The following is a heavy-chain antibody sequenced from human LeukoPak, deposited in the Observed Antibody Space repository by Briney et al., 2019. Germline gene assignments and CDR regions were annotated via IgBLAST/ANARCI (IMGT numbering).Heavy chain of an antibody. V-gene: IGHV3-53*01. CDR3: ATSGGYYQFDY. Sequence: GGSLRLSCAASGFTVSSNYMNWVRQAPGKGLEWVSVIYSGGSTYHVDSVKGRFTISRDNSKNTLYLQMNSLRADDTAVYYCATSGGYYQFDYWGQGTLVTVSS. J-gene: IGHJ4*02. CDR1: GFTVSSNY. CDR2: IYSGGST. D-gene: IGHD1-26*01.